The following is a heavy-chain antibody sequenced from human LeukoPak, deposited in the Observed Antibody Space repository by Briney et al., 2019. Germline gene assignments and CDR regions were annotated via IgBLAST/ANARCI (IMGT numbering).Heavy chain of an antibody. J-gene: IGHJ4*02. Sequence: SETLSLTCTVSGGSVSSGSYYWSWIRQPPGKGLEWIGYIYYTGSTNYNLYLKSRVTISVDTSKNQFSLKLSSVTAADTAVYYCARGGASKGLFGYWGQGTLVTVSS. CDR1: GGSVSSGSYY. CDR3: ARGGASKGLFGY. D-gene: IGHD3-3*01. CDR2: IYYTGST. V-gene: IGHV4-61*01.